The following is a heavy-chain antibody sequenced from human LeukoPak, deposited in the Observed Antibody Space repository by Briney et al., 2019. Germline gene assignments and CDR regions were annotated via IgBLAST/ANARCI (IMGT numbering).Heavy chain of an antibody. D-gene: IGHD3-16*01. CDR2: INEDATTI. CDR1: GFAFSAYW. J-gene: IGHJ4*02. CDR3: VRDLILVWTPGDDFDF. Sequence: GGSLRLSCAASGFAFSAYWMHCVRQAPGKGLEWVSRINEDATTITYADSVKGRFIISRDNSKKSLYLQMNNLRAEDTAVYYCVRDLILVWTPGDDFDFWGQGTLVIVSS. V-gene: IGHV3-74*01.